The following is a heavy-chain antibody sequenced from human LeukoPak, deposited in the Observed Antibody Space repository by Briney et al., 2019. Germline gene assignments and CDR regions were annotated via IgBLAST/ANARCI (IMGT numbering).Heavy chain of an antibody. CDR1: GYTFTGYY. D-gene: IGHD1-20*01. CDR2: INPNSGGT. V-gene: IGHV1-2*02. J-gene: IGHJ4*02. Sequence: ASVKVSCKASGYTFTGYYMHWVRQAPGQGLEWMGWINPNSGGTNYAQKFQGRVTMTRDTSISTAYMELSRLRSDGTAVYYCARAAITGPTPGYWGQGTLVTVSS. CDR3: ARAAITGPTPGY.